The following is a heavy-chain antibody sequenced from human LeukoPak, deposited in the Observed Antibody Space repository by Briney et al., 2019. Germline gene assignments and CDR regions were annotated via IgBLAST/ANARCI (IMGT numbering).Heavy chain of an antibody. J-gene: IGHJ4*02. D-gene: IGHD3-16*01. CDR3: ARKPFGGVTAYSPPRHPYFDY. V-gene: IGHV4-34*01. CDR2: INHSGST. Sequence: NPSETLSLTCAVYGGSFSGYYWSWIRQPPGKGLEWIGEINHSGSTNCNPSLKSRVTISVDTSKNQFSLKLSSVTAADTAVYYCARKPFGGVTAYSPPRHPYFDYWGQGTLVTVSS. CDR1: GGSFSGYY.